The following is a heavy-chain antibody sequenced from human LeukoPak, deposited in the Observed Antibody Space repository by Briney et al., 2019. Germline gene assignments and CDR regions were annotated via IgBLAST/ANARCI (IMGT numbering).Heavy chain of an antibody. CDR2: ISNDSVDK. Sequence: GGSLRLSCAASGFTFSSYAMSWVRQAPGKGLEWVSYISNDSVDKYYVDSVRGRFTISRDNAKKSMYLQMSGLRVEDTAVYYCARRDWVSGAVRAFDIWGQGTMVTVSS. V-gene: IGHV3-21*05. CDR1: GFTFSSYA. D-gene: IGHD3-3*01. CDR3: ARRDWVSGAVRAFDI. J-gene: IGHJ3*02.